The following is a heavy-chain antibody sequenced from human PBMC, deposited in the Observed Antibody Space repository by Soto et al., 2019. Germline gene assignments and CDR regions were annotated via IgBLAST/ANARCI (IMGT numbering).Heavy chain of an antibody. CDR1: GGSFSGYY. J-gene: IGHJ4*02. Sequence: PSDTLSLTCAVYGGSFSGYYWSWIRQPPGKGLEWIGEINHSGNINYNPSLKSRVTISVDTSKNQFSLNLSSVTAADTAVYYCARTSIFGGGYYFDYWGQGTLVTVSS. CDR2: INHSGNI. CDR3: ARTSIFGGGYYFDY. V-gene: IGHV4-34*01. D-gene: IGHD3-3*01.